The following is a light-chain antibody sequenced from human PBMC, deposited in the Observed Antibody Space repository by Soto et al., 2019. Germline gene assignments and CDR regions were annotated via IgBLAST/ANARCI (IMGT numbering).Light chain of an antibody. CDR1: QSVSSK. Sequence: EIVMTQSPATLSVSPGERATLSCRASQSVSSKLAWYQQKPGQGPRLLIYGASTRATGIPDRFSASGSGTAFTLTISSLQSEDFAVYYCQHYSTWLWTFGQGTKVEIK. CDR2: GAS. CDR3: QHYSTWLWT. J-gene: IGKJ1*01. V-gene: IGKV3-15*01.